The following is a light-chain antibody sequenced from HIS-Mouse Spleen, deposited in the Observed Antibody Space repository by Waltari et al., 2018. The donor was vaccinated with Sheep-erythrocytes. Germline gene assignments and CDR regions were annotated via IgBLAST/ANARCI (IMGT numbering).Light chain of an antibody. CDR2: DVS. CDR3: CSYAGSYNHV. J-gene: IGLJ1*01. CDR1: SSDVGGYNY. Sequence: QSALTQPRSVSGSPGQAVTISCTGTSSDVGGYNYVSWYQQHPGKAPKLMIYDVSKRPSWVPDRFPGSRYGNTASLTSSVLQAEDEADYYCCSYAGSYNHVFATGTKVTVL. V-gene: IGLV2-11*01.